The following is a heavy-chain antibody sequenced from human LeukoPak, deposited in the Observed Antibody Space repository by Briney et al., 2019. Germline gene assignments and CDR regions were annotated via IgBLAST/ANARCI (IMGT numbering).Heavy chain of an antibody. CDR2: MNPNSGNT. J-gene: IGHJ6*03. CDR1: GYTFTSYD. CDR3: ARSKNWNEYYYYYMDV. D-gene: IGHD1-1*01. V-gene: IGHV1-8*03. Sequence: ASVKVSCKASGYTFTSYDINWVRQATGQGLEWMGRMNPNSGNTGYAQKFQGRVTITRNTSISTAYMELSSLRSEDTAVYYCARSKNWNEYYYYYMDVWGKGTTVTVSS.